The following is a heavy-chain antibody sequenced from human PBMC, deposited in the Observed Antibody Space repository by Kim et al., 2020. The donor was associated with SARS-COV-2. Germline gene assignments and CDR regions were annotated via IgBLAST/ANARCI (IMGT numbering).Heavy chain of an antibody. Sequence: SETLSLTCAVYGGSFSGYYWSWIRQPPGKGLEWIGEINHSGSTNYNPSLKSRVTISVDTSKNQFSLKLSSVTAADTAVYYCARGIRRVYCSGGSCYSTNGAMDVWGKGTTVTVSS. CDR3: ARGIRRVYCSGGSCYSTNGAMDV. J-gene: IGHJ6*03. D-gene: IGHD2-15*01. V-gene: IGHV4-34*01. CDR1: GGSFSGYY. CDR2: INHSGST.